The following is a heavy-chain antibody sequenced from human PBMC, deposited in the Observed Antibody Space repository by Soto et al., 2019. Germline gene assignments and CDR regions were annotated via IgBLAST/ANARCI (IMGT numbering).Heavy chain of an antibody. V-gene: IGHV1-69*13. J-gene: IGHJ6*02. CDR3: ARVSQRTVGYCSGGSCYSMDV. CDR1: GGTFSSYA. D-gene: IGHD2-15*01. CDR2: IIPIFGTA. Sequence: ASVKVSCKASGGTFSSYAVSWVRQAPRQGLEWMGGIIPIFGTANYAQKFQGRVTITADESTSTAYMELSSLRSEDTAVYYCARVSQRTVGYCSGGSCYSMDVWGQGTTVTVSS.